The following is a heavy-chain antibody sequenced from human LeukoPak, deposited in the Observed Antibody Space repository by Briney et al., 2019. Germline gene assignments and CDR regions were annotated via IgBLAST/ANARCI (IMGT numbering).Heavy chain of an antibody. V-gene: IGHV6-1*01. CDR2: TYYRSKWHN. CDR1: GDSVSSNSVA. CDR3: AGIVGGQVDC. D-gene: IGHD3-22*01. Sequence: SQTLSLTCAISGDSVSSNSVAWNWIRQSPSRGLEWLGRTYYRSKWHNDYAVSVKSRITIKPDTSKNQFSLQLNSVPPEDTAVYYSAGIVGGQVDCWGQGTLVTVSS. J-gene: IGHJ4*02.